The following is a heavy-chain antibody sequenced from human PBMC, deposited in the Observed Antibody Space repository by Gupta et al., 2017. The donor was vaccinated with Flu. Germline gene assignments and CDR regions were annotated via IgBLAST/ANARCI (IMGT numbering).Heavy chain of an antibody. D-gene: IGHD2-15*01. J-gene: IGHJ4*02. V-gene: IGHV4-4*02. CDR1: GDSISSDHW. CDR2: IYHSGNT. CDR3: ASARWDY. Sequence: AVSGDSISSDHWWSWVRQPPGEGLEWIGEIYHSGNTNYNPALKSRVTISADKSNNQFFLNMRSVTAEDKAVYYCASARWDYWGQGTLVTVAA.